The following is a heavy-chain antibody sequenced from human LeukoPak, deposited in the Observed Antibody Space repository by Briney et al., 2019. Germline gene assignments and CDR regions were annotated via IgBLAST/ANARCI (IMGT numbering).Heavy chain of an antibody. CDR3: ARDPSSTLDY. CDR1: GFTFSNHG. CDR2: IWYDGSKQ. Sequence: PGRSLRLSCVASGFTFSNHGMHWVRPAPGKGLEWVAAIWYDGSKQYYADSVKGRFTISRDDSKNTLYLQMNSLRAEDTAVYYCARDPSSTLDYWGQGTLVTVSS. J-gene: IGHJ4*02. D-gene: IGHD2-15*01. V-gene: IGHV3-33*01.